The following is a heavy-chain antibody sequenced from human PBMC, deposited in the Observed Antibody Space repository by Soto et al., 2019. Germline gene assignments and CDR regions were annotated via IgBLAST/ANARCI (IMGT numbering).Heavy chain of an antibody. CDR1: GFTFSSYA. V-gene: IGHV3-30-3*01. CDR3: ARSGKYYDFWSGYYGESDYYGMDV. Sequence: QVQLVESGGGVVQPGRSLRLSCAASGFTFSSYAMHWVRQAPGKGLEWVAVISYDGSNKYYADSVKGRFTISRDNSKNTLYLQMNSLRAEDTAVYYCARSGKYYDFWSGYYGESDYYGMDVWPRDHGHRLL. J-gene: IGHJ6*02. D-gene: IGHD3-3*01. CDR2: ISYDGSNK.